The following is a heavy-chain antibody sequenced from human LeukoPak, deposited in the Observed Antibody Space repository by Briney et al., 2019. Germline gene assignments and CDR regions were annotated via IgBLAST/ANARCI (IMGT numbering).Heavy chain of an antibody. CDR1: GFTFSSYS. J-gene: IGHJ4*02. V-gene: IGHV3-66*01. CDR3: ARDLRNSSSYHFDY. Sequence: GGSLRLSCAASGFTFSSYSMNWVRQAPGKGLEWVSVIYTGGSTYYADSVKGRFTISRDNSKNSLYLQMNSLRAEDTAVYYCARDLRNSSSYHFDYWGQGTLVTVSS. CDR2: IYTGGST. D-gene: IGHD6-13*01.